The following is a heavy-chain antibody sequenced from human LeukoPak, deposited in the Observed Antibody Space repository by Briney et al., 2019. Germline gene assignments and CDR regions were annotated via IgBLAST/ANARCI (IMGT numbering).Heavy chain of an antibody. CDR3: ARTPQLVRRYFDY. CDR2: IKQDGSEK. Sequence: GGSLRLSCAASGFTFSSYWMSWVRQAPGKGLEGVANIKQDGSEKYYVDSVKGRFTISRDNAKNSLYLQMNSLRAEDTAVYYCARTPQLVRRYFDYWGQGTLVTVSS. CDR1: GFTFSSYW. D-gene: IGHD6-13*01. J-gene: IGHJ4*02. V-gene: IGHV3-7*01.